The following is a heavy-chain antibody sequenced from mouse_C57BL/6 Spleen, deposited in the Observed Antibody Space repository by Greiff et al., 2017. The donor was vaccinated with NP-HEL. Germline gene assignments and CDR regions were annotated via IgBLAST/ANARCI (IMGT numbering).Heavy chain of an antibody. CDR3: ARRTYYSNSFDY. D-gene: IGHD2-5*01. CDR2: IDPSDSYT. CDR1: GYTFTSYW. V-gene: IGHV1-50*01. J-gene: IGHJ2*01. Sequence: QVQLQQSGAELVKPGASVKLSCKASGYTFTSYWMQWVKQRPGQGLEWIGEIDPSDSYTNYNQKFKGKATLTVDTSSSTAYMQLSSLTSEDSAVYYCARRTYYSNSFDYWGQGTTLTVSS.